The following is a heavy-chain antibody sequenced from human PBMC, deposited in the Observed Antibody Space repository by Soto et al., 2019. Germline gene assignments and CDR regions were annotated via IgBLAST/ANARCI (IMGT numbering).Heavy chain of an antibody. CDR2: ISYDGSNK. V-gene: IGHV3-30-3*01. CDR3: ARQGYSSSWYVQYFDY. CDR1: GFTFSSYA. D-gene: IGHD6-13*01. J-gene: IGHJ4*02. Sequence: PGGSLRLSCAASGFTFSSYAMHWVRQAPGKGLEWVAVISYDGSNKYYADSVKGRFTISRDNSKNTLYLQMNSLRAEDTAVYYCARQGYSSSWYVQYFDYWGQGTLVTVSS.